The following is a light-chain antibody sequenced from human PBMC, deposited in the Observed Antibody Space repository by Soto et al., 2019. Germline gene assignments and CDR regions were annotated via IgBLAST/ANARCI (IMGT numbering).Light chain of an antibody. CDR2: DVT. J-gene: IGLJ2*01. CDR3: CSYAANYVL. CDR1: SNIVGGYNY. V-gene: IGLV2-11*01. Sequence: QSVLTQPRSVSWSPGQSVTISCTGTSNIVGGYNYVSWYQQHPGKAPKLIIYDVTKRPSGVPDRFSGSKSGNTASLTISGLQAEDEADYYCCSYAANYVLFGGGTKLTVL.